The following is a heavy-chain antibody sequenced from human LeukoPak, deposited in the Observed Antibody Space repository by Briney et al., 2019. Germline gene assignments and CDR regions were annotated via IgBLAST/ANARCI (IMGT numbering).Heavy chain of an antibody. V-gene: IGHV4-59*01. Sequence: PSETLSLTCTVSGGSISSYYWSWIRQPPGKGLEWIGYIYYSGSTNYNPSLKSRVTISVDTFKNQFSLKLSSVTAADTAVYYCARVYDSSGYPIGYWGQGTLVTVSS. J-gene: IGHJ4*02. CDR3: ARVYDSSGYPIGY. D-gene: IGHD3-22*01. CDR2: IYYSGST. CDR1: GGSISSYY.